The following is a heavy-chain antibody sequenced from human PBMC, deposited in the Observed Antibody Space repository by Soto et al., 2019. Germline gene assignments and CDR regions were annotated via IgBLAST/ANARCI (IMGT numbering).Heavy chain of an antibody. Sequence: PGESLKISCKGSGYSFTSYGIGGGRQMPGKGLEWMGIIYPGDSDTRYSPSFQGQVTISADKSISTAYLQWSSLKASDTAMDYCARSRDGYHSGLFGYWGQGTLVTVSS. CDR1: GYSFTSYG. V-gene: IGHV5-51*01. D-gene: IGHD5-12*01. CDR3: ARSRDGYHSGLFGY. CDR2: IYPGDSDT. J-gene: IGHJ4*02.